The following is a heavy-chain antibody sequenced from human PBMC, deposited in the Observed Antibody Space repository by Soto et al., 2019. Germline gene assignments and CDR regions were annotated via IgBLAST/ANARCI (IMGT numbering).Heavy chain of an antibody. CDR1: GFTFSDYF. CDR3: ARRLKVRPNDY. D-gene: IGHD2-21*02. Sequence: QVQLVESGGGLVKPGGSLRLSCAASGFTFSDYFMSWIRQAPGKGLEWVSYISSSSSYTNYADSVKGRFTISRDNAKNSLYLQMNSLRAEDTAVYYCARRLKVRPNDYWGQGTLVTVSS. V-gene: IGHV3-11*06. J-gene: IGHJ4*02. CDR2: ISSSSSYT.